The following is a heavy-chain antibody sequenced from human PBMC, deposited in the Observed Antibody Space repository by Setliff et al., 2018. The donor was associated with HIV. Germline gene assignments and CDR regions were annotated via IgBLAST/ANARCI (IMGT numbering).Heavy chain of an antibody. Sequence: PSETLSLTCTVSGGSISSHYWSWIRQPPGKGLEWIGSIHYSGSTNYNPSLKSRVTIAVDTSKNQFSLKLSSVTAADTALYFCARDKRASFDGLDVWGQGTTVTVSS. CDR2: IHYSGST. CDR1: GGSISSHY. J-gene: IGHJ6*02. CDR3: ARDKRASFDGLDV. V-gene: IGHV4-59*11.